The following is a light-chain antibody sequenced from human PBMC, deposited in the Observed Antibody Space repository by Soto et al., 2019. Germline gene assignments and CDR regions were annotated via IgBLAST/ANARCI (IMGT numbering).Light chain of an antibody. CDR3: SAYTSSSTLE. J-gene: IGLJ2*01. Sequence: QSALTQPASVSGSPGQSITISCTGTSSDVGGYNYVSWYQQHPGKAPKLMIYDVSNRPSGVSNRFSGSKSGNTASLTISGRQAEDEDEDDGSAYTSSSTLEFGGGTKVTVL. V-gene: IGLV2-14*01. CDR1: SSDVGGYNY. CDR2: DVS.